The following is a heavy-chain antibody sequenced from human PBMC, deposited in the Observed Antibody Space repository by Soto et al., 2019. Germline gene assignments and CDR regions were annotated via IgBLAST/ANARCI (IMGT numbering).Heavy chain of an antibody. J-gene: IGHJ6*02. CDR2: ISSSSSTI. CDR1: GLTFSSYS. V-gene: IGHV3-48*01. CDR3: AKGRSYYYYYGVDV. Sequence: GGSLRLSCAASGLTFSSYSMNWVRQAPGKGLEWVSYISSSSSTIYYADSVKGRFTISRDNAKNSLYLQMNSLRAEDTALYYCAKGRSYYYYYGVDVWGQGTTVTVS.